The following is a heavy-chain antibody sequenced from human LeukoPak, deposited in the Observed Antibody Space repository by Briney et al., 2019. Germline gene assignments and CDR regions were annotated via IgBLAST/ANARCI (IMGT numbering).Heavy chain of an antibody. J-gene: IGHJ5*02. CDR3: AKDRRDYDSSGLNWFDP. V-gene: IGHV3-23*01. Sequence: PGGSLRLSCAASGFTFSNYAMSWVRQAPGKGLEWVSAISGSGGSTYYADSVKGRFTISRDNSKNTLYLQMNSLRAEDTAIYYCAKDRRDYDSSGLNWFDPWGQGTLVTVSS. D-gene: IGHD3-22*01. CDR1: GFTFSNYA. CDR2: ISGSGGST.